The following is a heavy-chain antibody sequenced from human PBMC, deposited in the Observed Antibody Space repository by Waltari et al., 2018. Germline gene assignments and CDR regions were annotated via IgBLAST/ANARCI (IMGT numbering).Heavy chain of an antibody. D-gene: IGHD6-13*01. CDR2: IYYSGST. V-gene: IGHV4-59*01. CDR1: GGPISSYY. J-gene: IGHJ5*02. Sequence: QVQLQESGPGLVKPSETLSLTCTVSGGPISSYYWSWIRQPPGKGLEWIGYIYYSGSTNYNPSLKSRVTISVDTSKNQFSLKLSSVTAADTAVYYCARYRETIAAAGRNNWFDPWGQGTLVTVSS. CDR3: ARYRETIAAAGRNNWFDP.